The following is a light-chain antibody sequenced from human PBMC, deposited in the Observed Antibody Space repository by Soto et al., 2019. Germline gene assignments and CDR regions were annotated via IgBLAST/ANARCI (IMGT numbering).Light chain of an antibody. Sequence: EIALTLSESTLYLSPRDRATPSCMASQSVSSNYLAWYQQKLGQAPRLLIYGASRRATGIPDRFSGSGSGTDFTLTINRLEPEDFAVYYCQQYGSSPGVTFGQGTRLEIK. J-gene: IGKJ5*01. CDR2: GAS. CDR1: QSVSSNY. CDR3: QQYGSSPGVT. V-gene: IGKV3-20*01.